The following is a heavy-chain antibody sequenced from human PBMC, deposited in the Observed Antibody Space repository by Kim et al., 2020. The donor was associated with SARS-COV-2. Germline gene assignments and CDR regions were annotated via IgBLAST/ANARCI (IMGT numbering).Heavy chain of an antibody. Sequence: SVKVSCKASGGTFSSYAISWVRQAPGQGLEWMGRIIPIFGIANYAQKFQGRVTITADKSTSTAYMELSSLRSEDTPVYYCALLNFSGSYLGSFDYWGQG. D-gene: IGHD1-26*01. J-gene: IGHJ4*02. V-gene: IGHV1-69*04. CDR3: ALLNFSGSYLGSFDY. CDR2: IIPIFGIA. CDR1: GGTFSSYA.